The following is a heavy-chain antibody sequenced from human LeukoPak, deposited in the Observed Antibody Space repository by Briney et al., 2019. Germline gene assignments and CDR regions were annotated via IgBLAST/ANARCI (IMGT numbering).Heavy chain of an antibody. V-gene: IGHV3-23*01. J-gene: IGHJ4*02. CDR2: ISGSGAGT. CDR3: AKMVREFYTISYYFDY. CDR1: GFTFSSYA. Sequence: GGSLRLSCAVSGFTFSSYAMNWGRQAPGKGLELVSGISGSGAGTYYADSVKGRFTISRDNSKNTLYLQMNSLRAEDTAVYYCAKMVREFYTISYYFDYWGQGTLVTVSS. D-gene: IGHD2-8*01.